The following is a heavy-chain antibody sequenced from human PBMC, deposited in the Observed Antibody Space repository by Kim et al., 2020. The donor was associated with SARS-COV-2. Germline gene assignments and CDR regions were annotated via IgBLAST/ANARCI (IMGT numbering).Heavy chain of an antibody. Sequence: GGSLRLSCTASGFTFSTYAMHWVRQAPGKGLEWVSVICHGGTSTNYADSVKGRFTISRENSENTLYLHMKSLRAEDTAFYFCARDWTLTTDNRLDIWGQGTLVTVSS. CDR3: ARDWTLTTDNRLDI. D-gene: IGHD4-4*01. CDR1: GFTFSTYA. CDR2: ICHGGTST. V-gene: IGHV3-33*01. J-gene: IGHJ6*02.